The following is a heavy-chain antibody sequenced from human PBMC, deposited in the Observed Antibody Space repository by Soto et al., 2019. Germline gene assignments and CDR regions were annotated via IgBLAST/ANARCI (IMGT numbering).Heavy chain of an antibody. CDR3: AKGRGGSGSLTPRVDF. V-gene: IGHV3-23*01. CDR1: GFTFNNYP. Sequence: EVQLLESGGGLVQPGGSLRLSCAASGFTFNNYPMTWVRQAPGRGRGWVSAISGGGDTTSYADSVKGRFTVSRDGSKNTLYLQMSSLRAEDTALYYCAKGRGGSGSLTPRVDFWGQGTLVTVSS. CDR2: ISGGGDTT. J-gene: IGHJ4*02. D-gene: IGHD3-10*01.